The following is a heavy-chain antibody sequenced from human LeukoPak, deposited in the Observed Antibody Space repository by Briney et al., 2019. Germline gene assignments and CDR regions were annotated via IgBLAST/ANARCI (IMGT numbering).Heavy chain of an antibody. CDR3: ARSPLPQAGHSKGFRGYYYYYYMDV. D-gene: IGHD4-11*01. J-gene: IGHJ6*03. Sequence: SSETLSLTCTVSGGSISSSSYYWGWIRQPPGKGLDWIGTIYYSGTTYYNPSFTSRVTISVDTSKNQFSLKLSSVTAADTAVYYCARSPLPQAGHSKGFRGYYYYYYMDVWGKGTTVTVSS. V-gene: IGHV4-39*07. CDR1: GGSISSSSYY. CDR2: IYYSGTT.